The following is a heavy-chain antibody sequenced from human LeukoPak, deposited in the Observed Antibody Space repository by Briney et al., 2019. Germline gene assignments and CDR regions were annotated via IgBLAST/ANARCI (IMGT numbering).Heavy chain of an antibody. CDR1: GFTFTSYA. CDR3: AKRLRDGYNSPIDY. V-gene: IGHV3-23*01. D-gene: IGHD5-24*01. CDR2: ISDSGRNT. Sequence: GGSLRLSCAASGFTFTSYAMNWVRQAPGKGLEWASGISDSGRNTYYADSVNGRFTISRDISKNTVYLQMNSLRAEDTALYYCAKRLRDGYNSPIDYWGQGALVTVSS. J-gene: IGHJ4*02.